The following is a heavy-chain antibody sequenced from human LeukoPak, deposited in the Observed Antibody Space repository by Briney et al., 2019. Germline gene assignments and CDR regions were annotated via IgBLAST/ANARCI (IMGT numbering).Heavy chain of an antibody. J-gene: IGHJ6*02. CDR2: VSYDGIYK. CDR3: ARGADGSYSSGSYSAHYGMDV. Sequence: GGSLRLSCAASGFTFSSYGMHWVRQAPGKRLEWVAVVSYDGIYKYYPDSVRGRFTIFRDNSRNTLYLEMNSLRAEDTAVYYCARGADGSYSSGSYSAHYGMDVWGQGTTVTVSS. D-gene: IGHD6-19*01. CDR1: GFTFSSYG. V-gene: IGHV3-30*19.